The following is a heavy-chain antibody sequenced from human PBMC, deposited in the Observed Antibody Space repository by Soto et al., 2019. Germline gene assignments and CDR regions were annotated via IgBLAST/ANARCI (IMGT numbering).Heavy chain of an antibody. CDR1: GYIFSNYY. CDR3: ARRGMSKIGFDT. J-gene: IGHJ3*02. V-gene: IGHV1-46*01. CDR2: FKPSGEAT. Sequence: QVQLVQSGAEVKKPGTSVKVSCKASGYIFSNYYMHWVRQAPGQGLEWMGVFKPSGEATQYAQSFQGRVSVTRDTSTSTVYMELITLTSEDTAVYYCARRGMSKIGFDTWGQGTMVTVSS. D-gene: IGHD3-10*01.